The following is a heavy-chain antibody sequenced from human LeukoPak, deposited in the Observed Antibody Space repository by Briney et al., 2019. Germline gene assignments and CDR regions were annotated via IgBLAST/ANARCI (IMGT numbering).Heavy chain of an antibody. D-gene: IGHD5-18*01. V-gene: IGHV4-34*01. CDR1: GGSFSGYY. Sequence: PAGTLSLTCAVYGGSFSGYYRSWIRQPPGKGLEWIGEINHSGSTNYNPSLKSRVTISVDTSKNQFSLKLSSVTAADTAVYYCARAVLKIRKYSYGYEDYWGQGTLVTVSS. CDR2: INHSGST. CDR3: ARAVLKIRKYSYGYEDY. J-gene: IGHJ4*02.